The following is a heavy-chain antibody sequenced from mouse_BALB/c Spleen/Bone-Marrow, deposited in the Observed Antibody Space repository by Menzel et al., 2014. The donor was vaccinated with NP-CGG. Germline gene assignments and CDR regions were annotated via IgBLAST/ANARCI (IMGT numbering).Heavy chain of an antibody. D-gene: IGHD2-3*01. CDR2: INPGSNTI. CDR1: GFDFSRYW. V-gene: IGHV4-1*02. Sequence: EVKLVESGGGLVQPGGSLKLSCAASGFDFSRYWMSWVRQAPGKGLEWIGEINPGSNTINYTPSLKDKFIISRVNAKNTLYLQMSKVKSEDTALYYCARLGYYGWLAYWGQGTLVTVSA. CDR3: ARLGYYGWLAY. J-gene: IGHJ3*01.